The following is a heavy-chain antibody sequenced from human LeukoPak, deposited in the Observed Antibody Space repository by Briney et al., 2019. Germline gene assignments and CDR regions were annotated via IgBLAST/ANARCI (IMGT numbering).Heavy chain of an antibody. CDR1: GFTFSSYA. Sequence: GRSLRLSCAASGFTFSSYAMSWVRQAPGKGLEWVSAISGSGGSTYYADSVKGRFTISRDNSKNTLYLQMNSLRAEDTAVYYCARDGYSDWSLDYWGQGTLVTVSS. CDR3: ARDGYSDWSLDY. D-gene: IGHD3-9*01. V-gene: IGHV3-23*01. J-gene: IGHJ4*02. CDR2: ISGSGGST.